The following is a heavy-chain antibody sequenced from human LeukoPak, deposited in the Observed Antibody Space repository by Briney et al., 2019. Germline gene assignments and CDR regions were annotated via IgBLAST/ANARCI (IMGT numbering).Heavy chain of an antibody. Sequence: PGGSLRLSCAASGFTFSNYAMTWVRQAPGKGLEWVSSISGSGGSTYYADSVKGRFTISRDNSKNTLYLQMNSLRAEDTAVYYCAKPTYYYDSSGYQWGQGTLVTVSS. CDR3: AKPTYYYDSSGYQ. J-gene: IGHJ4*02. CDR2: ISGSGGST. CDR1: GFTFSNYA. D-gene: IGHD3-22*01. V-gene: IGHV3-23*01.